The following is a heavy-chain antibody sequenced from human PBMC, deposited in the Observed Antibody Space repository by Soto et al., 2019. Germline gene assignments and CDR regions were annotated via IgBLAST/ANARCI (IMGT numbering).Heavy chain of an antibody. CDR2: ISSSSSTI. J-gene: IGHJ5*02. Sequence: EVQLVESGGGLVQPGGSLRLSCAASGFTFSSYSMNWVRQAPGKGLEWVSYISSSSSTIYYADSVKGRFTISRDNAKNSLFLQINCLRAEDTAVYYCAREGHPLNWFDPWGQGTLVTVSS. CDR3: AREGHPLNWFDP. CDR1: GFTFSSYS. V-gene: IGHV3-48*01.